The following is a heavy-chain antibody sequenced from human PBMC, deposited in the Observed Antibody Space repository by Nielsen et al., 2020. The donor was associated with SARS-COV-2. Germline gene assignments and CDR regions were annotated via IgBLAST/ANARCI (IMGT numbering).Heavy chain of an antibody. CDR2: INHSGST. V-gene: IGHV4-34*13. D-gene: IGHD2-15*01. CDR3: ARDQGVVVVAATYYYYYGMDV. J-gene: IGHJ6*02. Sequence: WIRQPPGKGLEWIGEINHSGSTNYNPSLKSRVTISVDTSKNQFSLKLSFVTAADTAVYYCARDQGVVVVAATYYYYYGMDVWGQGTTITVSS.